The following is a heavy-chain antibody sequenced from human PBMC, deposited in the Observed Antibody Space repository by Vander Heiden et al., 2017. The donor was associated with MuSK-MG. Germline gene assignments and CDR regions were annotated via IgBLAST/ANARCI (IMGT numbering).Heavy chain of an antibody. V-gene: IGHV3-48*04. J-gene: IGHJ6*02. CDR3: ARDWYYYDSLDYYYGMDV. CDR1: GFTFSSYS. CDR2: ISSSSSTI. Sequence: EVQLVESGGGLVQPGGSLRLSCAASGFTFSSYSMNWVRQAPGKGLEWVSYISSSSSTIYYADSVKGRFTISRDNAKNSLYLQMNSLRAEDTAVYYCARDWYYYDSLDYYYGMDVWGQGTTVTVSS. D-gene: IGHD3-22*01.